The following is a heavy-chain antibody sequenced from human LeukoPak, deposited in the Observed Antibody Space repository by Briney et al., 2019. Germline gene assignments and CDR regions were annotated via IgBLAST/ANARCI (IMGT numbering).Heavy chain of an antibody. CDR2: ISAYNGNT. CDR1: GYTFTSYG. Sequence: ASVKVSCKASGYTFTSYGISWVRQAPGQGLEWMGWISAYNGNTNYAQKLQGRVTMTTDTSTSTAYMKLRSLRSDDTAVYYCARHEWELTGSDYYYGMDVWGQGTTVTVSS. CDR3: ARHEWELTGSDYYYGMDV. D-gene: IGHD1-26*01. J-gene: IGHJ6*02. V-gene: IGHV1-18*01.